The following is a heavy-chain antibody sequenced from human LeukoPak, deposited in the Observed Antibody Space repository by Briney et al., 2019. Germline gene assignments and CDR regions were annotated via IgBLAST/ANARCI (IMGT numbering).Heavy chain of an antibody. J-gene: IGHJ4*02. CDR3: ARDPWPGYYFDY. Sequence: SETLSLTCTVSGGSISSYYWNWIRQPPGKGLEWIGYIYYSGSTNYNPSLKSRVTISVDTSKNQFSLNLRSVTAADTAEYYCARDPWPGYYFDYWGQGTLVTVSS. CDR2: IYYSGST. CDR1: GGSISSYY. V-gene: IGHV4-59*01. D-gene: IGHD5-12*01.